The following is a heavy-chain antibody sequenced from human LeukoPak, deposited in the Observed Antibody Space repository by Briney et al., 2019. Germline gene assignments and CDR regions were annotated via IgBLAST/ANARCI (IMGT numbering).Heavy chain of an antibody. CDR1: GFTFSSYA. V-gene: IGHV3-23*01. CDR2: ISGSGGST. Sequence: GGSLRLSCAASGFTFSSYAMSLVRQAPGKGLEWVSAISGSGGSTYYADSVKGRFTISRDNSKNTLYLQMNSLRAEDTAVYYCAKALYGEPIIDYWGQGTLVTVSS. D-gene: IGHD3-16*01. CDR3: AKALYGEPIIDY. J-gene: IGHJ4*02.